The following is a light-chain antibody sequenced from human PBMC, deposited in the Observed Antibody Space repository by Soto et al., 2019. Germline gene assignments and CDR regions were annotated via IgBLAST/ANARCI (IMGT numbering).Light chain of an antibody. J-gene: IGKJ2*01. CDR2: GAS. CDR1: QSVSSNY. V-gene: IGKV3-20*01. Sequence: EIVLTQSPGTLSLSPGERATLSCRASQSVSSNYLAWYQQKPGQAPRLLIYGASSRATGIPDRFSGSRSGTDFTLTISRLEPEDFAVYYCQHYGRSAYTFGQGTTLEIK. CDR3: QHYGRSAYT.